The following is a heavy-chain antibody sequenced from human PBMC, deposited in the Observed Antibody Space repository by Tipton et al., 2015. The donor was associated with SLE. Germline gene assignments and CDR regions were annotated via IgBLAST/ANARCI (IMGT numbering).Heavy chain of an antibody. Sequence: SLRLSCAASGFTLDGYGMSWVRQPPGKGLEWVSGINWNGGDTGYARSVKGRFTISRDNAKNSLFLQMNSLRAEDTALYYCAKGAGDFLIYYFDYCGQGTPVIVSS. J-gene: IGHJ4*02. D-gene: IGHD4-17*01. V-gene: IGHV3-20*04. CDR2: INWNGGDT. CDR3: AKGAGDFLIYYFDY. CDR1: GFTLDGYG.